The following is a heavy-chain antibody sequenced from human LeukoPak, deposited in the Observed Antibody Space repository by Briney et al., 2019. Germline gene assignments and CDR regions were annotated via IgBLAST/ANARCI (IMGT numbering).Heavy chain of an antibody. CDR1: GGLISSYY. D-gene: IGHD6-13*01. Sequence: AETLSLTCTVWGGLISSYYGRWIRQPAGKGLEWIGRIYTSGSTNYNPSLKSRVTMSVDTSKNQFSLKLSSVTAADTAVYYCARAKEAAATEPYFACGGQGTLVTVSS. V-gene: IGHV4-4*07. CDR2: IYTSGST. J-gene: IGHJ4*02. CDR3: ARAKEAAATEPYFAC.